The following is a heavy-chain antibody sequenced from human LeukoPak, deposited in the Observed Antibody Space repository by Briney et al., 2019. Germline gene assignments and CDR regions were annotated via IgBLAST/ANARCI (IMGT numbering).Heavy chain of an antibody. CDR2: ISSSSSYI. CDR3: AREPASYYYDSSGYFDY. Sequence: GGSLRLSCAASGFTFSSYSMNWVRQAPGKGLEWVSSISSSSSYIYYADSVKGRFTISRDNAKNSLYLQMNSLRAEDTAVYYCAREPASYYYDSSGYFDYWGQGTLVTVS. J-gene: IGHJ4*02. V-gene: IGHV3-21*01. CDR1: GFTFSSYS. D-gene: IGHD3-22*01.